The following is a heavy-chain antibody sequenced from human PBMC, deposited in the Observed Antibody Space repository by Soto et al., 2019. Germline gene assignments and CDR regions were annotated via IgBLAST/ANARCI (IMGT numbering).Heavy chain of an antibody. D-gene: IGHD2-15*01. CDR3: ARPASGGSRDAFDV. V-gene: IGHV5-10-1*01. J-gene: IGHJ3*01. Sequence: GESLKISCKASGYKFTTFWLHCVRQTPGKGLEWLGRIDPTDSFTNYSPPFEGHVTISVDRSISTAYLQWNSLQASDTANYYCARPASGGSRDAFDVWGQGTTVTVSS. CDR2: IDPTDSFT. CDR1: GYKFTTFW.